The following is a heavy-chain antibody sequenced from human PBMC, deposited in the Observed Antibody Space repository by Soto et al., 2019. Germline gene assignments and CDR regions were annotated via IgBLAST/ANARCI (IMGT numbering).Heavy chain of an antibody. Sequence: PGGSLILSCAASGFTFSSYSMNWVRQAPGKGLEWVSYISSSSSTIYYADSVKGRFTISRDNAKNSLYLQMNSLRDEDTAVYYCARESLAVAGTRLNWFDPWGQGTLVTVSS. D-gene: IGHD6-19*01. CDR1: GFTFSSYS. V-gene: IGHV3-48*02. CDR3: ARESLAVAGTRLNWFDP. J-gene: IGHJ5*02. CDR2: ISSSSSTI.